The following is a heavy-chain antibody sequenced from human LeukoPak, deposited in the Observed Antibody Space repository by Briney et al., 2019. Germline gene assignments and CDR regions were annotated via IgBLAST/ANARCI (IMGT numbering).Heavy chain of an antibody. CDR3: ASTKSGYHS. D-gene: IGHD3-22*01. CDR2: INHSGST. V-gene: IGHV4-34*01. CDR1: GGSFSGYY. J-gene: IGHJ4*02. Sequence: SETLSLTCAVYGGSFSGYYWSWIRQPPGKGLEWIGEINHSGSTNYNPSLKSRVTISVDTSKNQFSLKLGSVTAADTAVYYCASTKSGYHSWGRGTRVPVSS.